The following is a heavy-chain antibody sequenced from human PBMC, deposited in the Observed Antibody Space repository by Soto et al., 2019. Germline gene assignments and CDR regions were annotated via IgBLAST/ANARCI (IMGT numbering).Heavy chain of an antibody. J-gene: IGHJ5*02. D-gene: IGHD1-7*01. V-gene: IGHV4-34*01. CDR1: GGSFSGYY. CDR3: ARVGPYNRNYWSWFDP. CDR2: INQSGGT. Sequence: SETLSLTCAVYGGSFSGYYWTWIRQPPGKGLEWIGEINQSGGTNYNPSLKSRVTISVDTSENQFSLKMSSVTAADTAVYYCARVGPYNRNYWSWFDPWGQGTLVTVSS.